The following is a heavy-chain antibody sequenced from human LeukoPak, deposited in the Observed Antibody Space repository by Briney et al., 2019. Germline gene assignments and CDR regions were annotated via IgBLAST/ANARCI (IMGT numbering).Heavy chain of an antibody. CDR2: ISGSGGST. J-gene: IGHJ4*02. CDR3: VLYYYGSGSYLGVFDY. D-gene: IGHD3-10*01. V-gene: IGHV3-23*01. CDR1: GFTFSSYG. Sequence: GGTLRLSCAASGFTFSSYGMSWVRQAPGKGLEWVSGISGSGGSTYYEDSVKGRFTISRDNTKNTLYLQMNSLRAEDTAVYYCVLYYYGSGSYLGVFDYWSQGTLVTVSS.